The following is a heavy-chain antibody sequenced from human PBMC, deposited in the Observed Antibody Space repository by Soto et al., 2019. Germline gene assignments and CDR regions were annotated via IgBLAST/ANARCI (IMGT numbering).Heavy chain of an antibody. D-gene: IGHD3-22*01. Sequence: SVKVSCKASGGTFSSYTISWVRQAPGQGLEWMGRIIPILGIANYAQKFQGRVTITADKSTSTAYMELSSLRSEDTAVYYCAREEYYYDSSGYYTSFDYWGQGTLVTVSS. CDR3: AREEYYYDSSGYYTSFDY. J-gene: IGHJ4*02. V-gene: IGHV1-69*04. CDR2: IIPILGIA. CDR1: GGTFSSYT.